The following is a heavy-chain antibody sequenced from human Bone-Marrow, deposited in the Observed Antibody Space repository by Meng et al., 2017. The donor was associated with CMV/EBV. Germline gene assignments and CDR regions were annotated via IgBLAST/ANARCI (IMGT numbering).Heavy chain of an antibody. V-gene: IGHV1-18*01. CDR3: ARVLEAAHDY. D-gene: IGHD3-3*01. J-gene: IGHJ4*02. Sequence: HGQRVKSGGEVKQPGASVKASSKASVYTFTGYGISWVRQAPGQGLEWMGWISAYNGNTNYAQKLQGRVTMTTDTSTSTAYMELRSLRSDDTAVYYCARVLEAAHDYWGQGTLVTVSS. CDR2: ISAYNGNT. CDR1: VYTFTGYG.